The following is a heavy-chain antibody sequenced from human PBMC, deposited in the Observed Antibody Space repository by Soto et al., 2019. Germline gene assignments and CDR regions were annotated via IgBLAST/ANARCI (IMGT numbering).Heavy chain of an antibody. Sequence: PGGSLRLSCAASGFTFSDAWMSWVRQAPGKGLDWVGRIKSKSDGGTTEYAAPVRGRFTISRDDSKNTLYLQRNSLKTEDTAVYYCTTDLWRIAVVVGSTGYFNPWGQGTPVAVSS. J-gene: IGHJ5*01. CDR2: IKSKSDGGTT. V-gene: IGHV3-15*01. CDR1: GFTFSDAW. D-gene: IGHD2-15*01. CDR3: TTDLWRIAVVVGSTGYFNP.